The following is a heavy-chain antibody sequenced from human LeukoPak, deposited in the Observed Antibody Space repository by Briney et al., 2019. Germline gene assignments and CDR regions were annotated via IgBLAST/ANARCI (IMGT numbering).Heavy chain of an antibody. J-gene: IGHJ4*02. D-gene: IGHD5-18*01. CDR3: AKSGYSYGLDGGFFDY. CDR2: ISYDGSNK. Sequence: GGSLRLSCAASGFTFSNYAMHWVRQAPGKGLEWVAVISYDGSNKYYADSVKGRFTISRDNSKNTLYLQMNSLRAEDTAVYYCAKSGYSYGLDGGFFDYWGQGTLVTVSS. CDR1: GFTFSNYA. V-gene: IGHV3-30-3*02.